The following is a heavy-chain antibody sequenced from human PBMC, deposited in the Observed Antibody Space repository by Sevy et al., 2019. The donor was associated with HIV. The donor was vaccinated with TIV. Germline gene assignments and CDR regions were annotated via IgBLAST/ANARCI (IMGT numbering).Heavy chain of an antibody. D-gene: IGHD4-17*01. CDR1: GYTFTDYY. CDR3: ARLTTKPTSDLYGMDV. V-gene: IGHV1-2*06. CDR2: INPNDGVT. J-gene: IGHJ6*02. Sequence: ASVKVSCKASGYTFTDYYIHWVRQAPGQGLEWMARINPNDGVTNYAQRFQGGVTVTRDTSVSTAYMELRGLTYDDTAIYYCARLTTKPTSDLYGMDVWGQGTTVTVSS.